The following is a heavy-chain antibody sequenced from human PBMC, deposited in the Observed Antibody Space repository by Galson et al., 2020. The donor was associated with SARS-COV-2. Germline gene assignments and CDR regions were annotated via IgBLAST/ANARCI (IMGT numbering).Heavy chain of an antibody. CDR3: ARGSKRGSSFWQLYYYYMDV. V-gene: IGHV1-8*01. CDR2: VNPNSGNT. D-gene: IGHD6-13*01. Sequence: ASVKVTCQASGYTFTTYDINWVSKATGQGLEWMGWVNPNSGNTGYAQEFQARVIMTRDTSRSTAYMEVSNLRSEDTAVYYCARGSKRGSSFWQLYYYYMDVWGKGTTVTVSS. CDR1: GYTFTTYD. J-gene: IGHJ6*03.